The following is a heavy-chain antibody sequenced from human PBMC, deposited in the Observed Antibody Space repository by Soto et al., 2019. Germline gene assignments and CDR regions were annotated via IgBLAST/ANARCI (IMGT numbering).Heavy chain of an antibody. CDR2: ISTYNGDT. V-gene: IGHV1-18*01. Sequence: GASVKVSCKASGYTFTSFGISWVRQVPGQGLEWMGWISTYNGDTNYAQHLQGRVTMTTDTSTSTAYMELRSLRSEDTAVYYCARDGGAHSSGYYGYWGQGTLVTVSS. D-gene: IGHD3-22*01. CDR3: ARDGGAHSSGYYGY. CDR1: GYTFTSFG. J-gene: IGHJ4*02.